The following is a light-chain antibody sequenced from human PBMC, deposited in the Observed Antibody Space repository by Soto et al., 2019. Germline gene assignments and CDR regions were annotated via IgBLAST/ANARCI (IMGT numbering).Light chain of an antibody. J-gene: IGKJ4*01. CDR3: HQYAVSPLT. CDR2: DAS. CDR1: QSVGRNY. Sequence: EIALTQSPGTLSLSPGESATLSGRASQSVGRNYLAWFQHKPDQAPRLLIYDASNRATGVPDRFSGSGSGTDFTLSVTRLEPEDFAVYYCHQYAVSPLTFGGGTTVEIK. V-gene: IGKV3-20*01.